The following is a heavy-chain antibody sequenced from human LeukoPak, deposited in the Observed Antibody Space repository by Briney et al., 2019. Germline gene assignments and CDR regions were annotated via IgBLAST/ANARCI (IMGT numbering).Heavy chain of an antibody. Sequence: GGSLRLSCAASGFTVSSNYMTWVRQAPGKGLEWVSLIYTGGATHYADSVKGRFTISRDNSKNTLYLQMNSLRAEDTAVYYCARLFDWGQGTLVTVSS. D-gene: IGHD3-16*01. J-gene: IGHJ4*02. V-gene: IGHV3-66*01. CDR3: ARLFD. CDR1: GFTVSSNY. CDR2: IYTGGAT.